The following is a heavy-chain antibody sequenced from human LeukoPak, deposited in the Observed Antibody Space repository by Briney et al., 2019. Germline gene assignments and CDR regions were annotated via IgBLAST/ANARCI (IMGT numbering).Heavy chain of an antibody. V-gene: IGHV3-7*01. CDR3: ARDPGSSSFDL. Sequence: GGSLRLSCSASGFSFSTYWMSWVRQTPETGLEFVANIDRDGSVRNYMDSLRGRSTISRDNAKKSMYLEINSLRADDTAVYCCARDPGSSSFDLWGRGALVTVSS. J-gene: IGHJ4*02. CDR2: IDRDGSVR. D-gene: IGHD6-13*01. CDR1: GFSFSTYW.